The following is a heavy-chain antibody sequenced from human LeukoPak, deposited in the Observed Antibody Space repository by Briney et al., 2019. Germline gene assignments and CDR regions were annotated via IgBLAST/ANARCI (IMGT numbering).Heavy chain of an antibody. Sequence: SETLSLTCSVSGGSITSGDYRWGWNRQSPGKGLEWIGSFYNRGSPYYNPSLKSRVTISLDTSKNQFSLKLTSVTAAGTAIYYCARQFDYWGPGTLVTVSS. CDR2: FYNRGSP. J-gene: IGHJ4*02. CDR1: GGSITSGDYR. CDR3: ARQFDY. V-gene: IGHV4-39*01.